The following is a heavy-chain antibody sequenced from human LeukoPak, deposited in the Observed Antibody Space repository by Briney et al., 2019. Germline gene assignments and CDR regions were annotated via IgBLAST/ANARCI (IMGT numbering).Heavy chain of an antibody. Sequence: ASVKVPCKASGYTFTGYYMHWVRQAPGQGLEWMGWINPNSGGTNYAQKFQGRVTMSRDTSISTAYMQVSRLRSDDTAVYYCARDRNSGYYHSWGQGTLVTVSS. V-gene: IGHV1-2*02. CDR2: INPNSGGT. CDR1: GYTFTGYY. CDR3: ARDRNSGYYHS. J-gene: IGHJ4*02. D-gene: IGHD3-22*01.